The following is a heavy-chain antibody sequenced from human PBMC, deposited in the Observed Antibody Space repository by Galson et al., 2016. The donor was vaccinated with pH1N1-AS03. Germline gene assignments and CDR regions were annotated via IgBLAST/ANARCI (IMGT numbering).Heavy chain of an antibody. CDR1: GFTFSSHS. Sequence: CAASGFTFSSHSMHWARQAPDEGLEWVAGISYHGNNKFYAHSVKGRFTISRDSLQNTLDLQMNSLSAEDSAVYFCARETIRAGEFDLWGRGTVVTVSS. V-gene: IGHV3-30*04. CDR2: ISYHGNNK. J-gene: IGHJ3*01. D-gene: IGHD1-26*01. CDR3: ARETIRAGEFDL.